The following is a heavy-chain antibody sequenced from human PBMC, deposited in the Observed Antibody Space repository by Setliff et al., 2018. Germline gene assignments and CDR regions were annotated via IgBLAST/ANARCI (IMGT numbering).Heavy chain of an antibody. J-gene: IGHJ6*03. D-gene: IGHD2-21*01. CDR2: IINSGST. Sequence: SETLSLTCTVSGGSFTGTTYYWGWIRQSPGKGLEWIGTIINSGSTYYNPSLKSRVTMSVDTSKNQFSLKLSSVTAADTAVYYCARLGTTIPTSGTWTYYYYYYMDVWGKGTTVTVSS. V-gene: IGHV4-39*01. CDR3: ARLGTTIPTSGTWTYYYYYYMDV. CDR1: GGSFTGTTYY.